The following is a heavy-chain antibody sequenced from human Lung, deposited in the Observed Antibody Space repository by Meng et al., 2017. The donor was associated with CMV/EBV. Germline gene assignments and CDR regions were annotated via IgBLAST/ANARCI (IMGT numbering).Heavy chain of an antibody. D-gene: IGHD1-26*01. CDR3: ARVEVGITSGDY. CDR1: GYTFTNNG. Sequence: QAQLEQSGRALEKPGASVNVSCKASGYTFTNNGITGVRQAPGQGLEWMGRLSVYNGNTNYAQTLQGRLTMTTDTSTSTAYMELRSLRSDDTAVYYCARVEVGITSGDYWGQGTLVTVSS. J-gene: IGHJ4*02. CDR2: LSVYNGNT. V-gene: IGHV1-18*01.